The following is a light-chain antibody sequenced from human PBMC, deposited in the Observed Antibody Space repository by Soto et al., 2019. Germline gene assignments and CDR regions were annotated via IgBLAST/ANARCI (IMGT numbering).Light chain of an antibody. CDR1: QSISSY. J-gene: IGKJ2*01. Sequence: DIQMTQSPSSLSASVGDRVTITCRASQSISSYLNWYQQKPGKAPKLLIYAASSLQSGVPSRCSGSGSGTDFTLPIRSLQPEDFATYYCQQSYSTPIFGQGTKLEIK. V-gene: IGKV1-39*01. CDR2: AAS. CDR3: QQSYSTPI.